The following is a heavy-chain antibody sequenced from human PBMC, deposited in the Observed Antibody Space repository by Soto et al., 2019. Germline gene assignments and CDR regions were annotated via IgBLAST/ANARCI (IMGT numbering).Heavy chain of an antibody. D-gene: IGHD2-2*01. CDR1: GFTFSSYG. V-gene: IGHV3-33*08. J-gene: IGHJ2*01. Sequence: GGSLRLSCAASGFTFSSYGMHWVRQAPGKGLEWVAVIWYDGSNKYYADSVKGRFTISRDNSKNTLYLQRNSLRAEDTAVYYCARDYCSSTSCYRYFDLWGRGTLVTVSS. CDR2: IWYDGSNK. CDR3: ARDYCSSTSCYRYFDL.